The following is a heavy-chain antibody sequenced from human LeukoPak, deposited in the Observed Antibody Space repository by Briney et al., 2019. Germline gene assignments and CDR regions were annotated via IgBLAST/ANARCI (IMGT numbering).Heavy chain of an antibody. CDR1: GYTFTSYG. V-gene: IGHV1-18*01. J-gene: IGHJ4*02. D-gene: IGHD3-10*01. CDR3: ARVVGFGELVYFDY. CDR2: ISAYNGNT. Sequence: ASVKVSCKASGYTFTSYGISWVRQAPGQGLAWMGWISAYNGNTNYAQKLQGRVTMTTDTSTSTAYMELRSLRSDDTAVYYCARVVGFGELVYFDYWGQGTLVTVSS.